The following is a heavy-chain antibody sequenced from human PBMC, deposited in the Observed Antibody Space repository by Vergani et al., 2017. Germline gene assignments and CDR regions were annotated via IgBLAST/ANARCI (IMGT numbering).Heavy chain of an antibody. J-gene: IGHJ4*02. CDR3: ARTRYYYDSSGYTD. D-gene: IGHD3-22*01. CDR1: GFSLSTSGVG. V-gene: IGHV2-26*01. Sequence: QITLKESGPTLVKPTQTLTLTCTFSGFSLSTSGVGVSWIRQPPGKALEWLAHIFSNDEKSYSTSLKSRLTISKDTSKSQVVLTMTNMDPVDTATYYCARTRYYYDSSGYTDWGQGTLVTVSS. CDR2: IFSNDEK.